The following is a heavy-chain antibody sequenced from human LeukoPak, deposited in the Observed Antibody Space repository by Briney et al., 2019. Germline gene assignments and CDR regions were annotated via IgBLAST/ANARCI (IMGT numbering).Heavy chain of an antibody. CDR2: ISGSGGST. CDR1: GFTFSSYA. CDR3: AKALTDNYYDSSGYYFLLFDY. V-gene: IGHV3-23*01. D-gene: IGHD3-22*01. J-gene: IGHJ4*02. Sequence: GGSLRLFCAASGFTFSSYAMSWVRQAPGKGLEWVSAISGSGGSTYYADSGKGRFTISRDNSKNTLYLQMNSLRAEDTAVYYCAKALTDNYYDSSGYYFLLFDYWGQGTLVTVSS.